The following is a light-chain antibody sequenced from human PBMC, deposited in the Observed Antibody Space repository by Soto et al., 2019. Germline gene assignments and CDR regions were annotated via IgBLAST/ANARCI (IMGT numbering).Light chain of an antibody. CDR1: QFINNW. Sequence: DIQMTQSPSSLSASVGDRVTFTCRASQFINNWLAWYQQKPGQVPRLLIYKASTLESGVPPRFNGSGSGTEFSLTISSLQPDDSATYYCQRYNTLYTFGQGTRLEIK. J-gene: IGKJ5*01. V-gene: IGKV1-5*03. CDR2: KAS. CDR3: QRYNTLYT.